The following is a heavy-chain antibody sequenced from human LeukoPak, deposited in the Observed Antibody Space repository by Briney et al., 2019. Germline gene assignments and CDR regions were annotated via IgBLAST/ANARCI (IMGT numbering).Heavy chain of an antibody. D-gene: IGHD7-27*01. V-gene: IGHV3-48*01. Sequence: EWVSYISSSSNTIYYADSVKGRFTISRDNAKNSLYLQMDSLRAEDTAVYYCARDRNWDFDYWGQGTLVTVSS. CDR3: ARDRNWDFDY. J-gene: IGHJ4*02. CDR2: ISSSSNTI.